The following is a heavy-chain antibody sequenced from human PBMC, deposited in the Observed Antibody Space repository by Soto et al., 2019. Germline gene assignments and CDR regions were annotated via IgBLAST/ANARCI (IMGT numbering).Heavy chain of an antibody. CDR2: IYPGDSDT. CDR1: GYTFSTYW. V-gene: IGHV5-51*01. Sequence: GESLKISCKGSGYTFSTYWIAWVRQMPGKGLEWMGIIYPGDSDTKYSPAFQGQVTISADKSINTAYLQWSSLKASDTAMYYCARKFAPEFFDSWGQGTLVTVPS. J-gene: IGHJ4*02. CDR3: ARKFAPEFFDS. D-gene: IGHD3-10*01.